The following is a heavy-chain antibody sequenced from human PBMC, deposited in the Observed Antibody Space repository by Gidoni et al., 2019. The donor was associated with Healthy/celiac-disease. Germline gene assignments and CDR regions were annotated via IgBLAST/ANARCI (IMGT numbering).Heavy chain of an antibody. D-gene: IGHD2-21*01. CDR2: ISGSGGST. CDR3: AKHVVVMENYCYFDY. CDR1: GFHFSSYA. Sequence: EVQLLESGGGLVQPGGSLRLSCAASGFHFSSYAMRWVRQAPGKGLEWVSAISGSGGSTYYADSVKGRFTISRDNSKNTLYLQMNSLRAEDTAVYYCAKHVVVMENYCYFDYWGQGTLVTVSS. J-gene: IGHJ4*02. V-gene: IGHV3-23*01.